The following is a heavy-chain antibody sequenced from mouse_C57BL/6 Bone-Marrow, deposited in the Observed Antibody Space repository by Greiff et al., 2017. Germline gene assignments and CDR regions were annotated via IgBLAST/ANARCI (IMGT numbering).Heavy chain of an antibody. CDR1: GYTFTSYW. CDR2: IYPGSGST. Sequence: QVQLQQPGAELVKPGASVKMSCKASGYTFTSYWITWVKQRPGQGLEWIGDIYPGSGSTNYNEKFKSKATLTVDTSSSTAYMQLSSLTSEDSAVYYCAEGGLRREDWYFDVWGTGTTVTVSS. J-gene: IGHJ1*03. D-gene: IGHD2-4*01. CDR3: AEGGLRREDWYFDV. V-gene: IGHV1-55*01.